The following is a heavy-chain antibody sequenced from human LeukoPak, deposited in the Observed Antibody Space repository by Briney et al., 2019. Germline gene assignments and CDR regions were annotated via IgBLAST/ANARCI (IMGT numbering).Heavy chain of an antibody. D-gene: IGHD6-13*01. CDR1: GGSISSSSYN. CDR3: ARPPGIAVAWFDP. CDR2: IDYSGST. J-gene: IGHJ5*02. V-gene: IGHV4-39*01. Sequence: SETLSLTCTVSGGSISSSSYNWGWIRQPPGKGLEWIGNIDYSGSTYYNPSLKSRVTISADTSKNQFSLELSSVTAGDTAVYYCARPPGIAVAWFDPWGQGILVTVSS.